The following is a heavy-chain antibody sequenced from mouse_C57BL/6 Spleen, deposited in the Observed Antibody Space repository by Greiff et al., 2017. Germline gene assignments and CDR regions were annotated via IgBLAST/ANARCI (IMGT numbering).Heavy chain of an antibody. V-gene: IGHV1-50*01. D-gene: IGHD1-1*01. J-gene: IGHJ3*01. Sequence: VQLQQPGAELVKPGASVKLSCKASGYTFTSYWMQWVKQRPGQGLEWIGEIDPSDSYTNYNQKFKGKATMTVDTSSSTAYMQLSSLTSEDSAVYYCENYCGSSQPTWGQGTLVTVSA. CDR3: ENYCGSSQPT. CDR1: GYTFTSYW. CDR2: IDPSDSYT.